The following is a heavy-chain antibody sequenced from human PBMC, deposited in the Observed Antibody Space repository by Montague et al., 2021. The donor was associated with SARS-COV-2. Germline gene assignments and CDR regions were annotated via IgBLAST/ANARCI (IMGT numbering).Heavy chain of an antibody. CDR1: GDSVSSNTAT. V-gene: IGHV6-1*01. CDR3: ARTTTRMLYPENAFDI. CDR2: TYYRSKWYH. J-gene: IGHJ3*02. Sequence: CAISGDSVSSNTATWNWIRQSPSRGLEWLGRTYYRSKWYHDYAISLKSRITINPDTSKNQFSLQLSSVAPEDTAAFYCARTTTRMLYPENAFDIWGKGQWSPSLQ. D-gene: IGHD2-15*01.